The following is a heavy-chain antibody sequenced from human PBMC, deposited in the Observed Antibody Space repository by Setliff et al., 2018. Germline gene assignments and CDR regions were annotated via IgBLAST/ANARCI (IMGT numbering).Heavy chain of an antibody. V-gene: IGHV1-69-2*01. CDR3: ASGGESGSWLRHFDY. Sequence: ASVKVSCKASGFTFTDYYMDWVQQAPGKGLEWMGRVDPEDGETLYAEKFQGRVTIVADTSINTAYMELSSLRSEDTAVYYCASGGESGSWLRHFDYWGQGTLVTVSS. D-gene: IGHD2-15*01. J-gene: IGHJ4*02. CDR1: GFTFTDYY. CDR2: VDPEDGET.